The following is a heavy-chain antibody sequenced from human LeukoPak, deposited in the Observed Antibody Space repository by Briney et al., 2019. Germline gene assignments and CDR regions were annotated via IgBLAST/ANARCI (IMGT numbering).Heavy chain of an antibody. D-gene: IGHD2-2*01. CDR3: ARDGTSTDDY. CDR2: ISGNNDNP. CDR1: GYTFSNFG. Sequence: GASVKVSCKTSGYTFSNFGISWVRQAPGQGLEWIGWISGNNDNPNYGQKFQGRFTMTTDSSTSTAYMELRNLRSDDTAVYYCARDGTSTDDYWGQGTLVTVSS. J-gene: IGHJ4*02. V-gene: IGHV1-18*01.